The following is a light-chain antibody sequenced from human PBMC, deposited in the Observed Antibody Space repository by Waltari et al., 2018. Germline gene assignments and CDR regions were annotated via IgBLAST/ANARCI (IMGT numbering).Light chain of an antibody. CDR2: EFT. V-gene: IGLV2-23*02. CDR3: CSYAGLGIYV. Sequence: QSGLTQPASVSGSPGQSITMSCTGTSSAVGNYDLVPWYQQYPGKAPKLMVYEFTRRSSGVSDRFSGSKSGNTASLTIYGLQSEDEADYYCCSYAGLGIYVFGTGTKVTVL. CDR1: SSAVGNYDL. J-gene: IGLJ1*01.